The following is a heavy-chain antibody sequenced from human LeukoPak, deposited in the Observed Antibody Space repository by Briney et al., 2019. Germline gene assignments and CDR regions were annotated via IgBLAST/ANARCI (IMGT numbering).Heavy chain of an antibody. D-gene: IGHD2-15*01. CDR3: ARDGGYCRAGSCDWYLDL. V-gene: IGHV3-33*01. Sequence: GGSLRLSCAASRFTFSTYGMHWVRQAPGRGLEGVAVIWYVGSNKYYADSVKGRLTIARSNSTNPLYLQMNRLRAEDTAVYYCARDGGYCRAGSCDWYLDLWGRGTLVTVSS. J-gene: IGHJ2*01. CDR1: RFTFSTYG. CDR2: IWYVGSNK.